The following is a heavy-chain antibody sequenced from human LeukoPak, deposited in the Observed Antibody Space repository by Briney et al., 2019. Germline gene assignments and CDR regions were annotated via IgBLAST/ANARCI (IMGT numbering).Heavy chain of an antibody. CDR1: GGPISSDNYS. D-gene: IGHD1-26*01. CDR2: IYTSGST. Sequence: PSETLSLTCTVSGGPISSDNYSWSWIRQPAGKGLEWIGRIYTSGSTNYNPSLKSRVTISVDTSKNQFSLKLSSVTAADTAMYFCVKSGGYGLIDYWGQGTLVTVSS. J-gene: IGHJ4*02. CDR3: VKSGGYGLIDY. V-gene: IGHV4-61*02.